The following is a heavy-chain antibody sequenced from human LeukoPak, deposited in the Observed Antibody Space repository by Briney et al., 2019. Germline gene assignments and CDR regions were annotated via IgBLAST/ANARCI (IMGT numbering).Heavy chain of an antibody. V-gene: IGHV3-74*01. D-gene: IGHD2-2*01. J-gene: IGHJ6*03. CDR3: AREVEVVPATMGAYYYYYMDV. CDR1: GFTISNHW. Sequence: GGSLRLSCAASGFTISNHWMHWVRQAPGKGLVWVSRINSDGRRTSYADSVKGRFTISRDNDKNTLYLQMNSLRPDDTAVYYCAREVEVVPATMGAYYYYYMDVWGKGTTVTVSS. CDR2: INSDGRRT.